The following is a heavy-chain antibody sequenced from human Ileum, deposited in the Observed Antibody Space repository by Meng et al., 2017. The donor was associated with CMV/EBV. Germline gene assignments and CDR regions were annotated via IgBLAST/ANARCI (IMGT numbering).Heavy chain of an antibody. CDR2: SAYDGSVM. J-gene: IGHJ5*02. D-gene: IGHD3-10*01. V-gene: IGHV3-74*01. CDR3: VRSHRGSYGWFDP. CDR1: GFSFSNDW. Sequence: AAYGFSFSNDWMHWIRQAPGKGLVWVSRSAYDGSVMDDADSVEGRFTISRDNAKNTVYLQLNSLTVDDTAVYHCVRSHRGSYGWFDPWGQGTLVTVSS.